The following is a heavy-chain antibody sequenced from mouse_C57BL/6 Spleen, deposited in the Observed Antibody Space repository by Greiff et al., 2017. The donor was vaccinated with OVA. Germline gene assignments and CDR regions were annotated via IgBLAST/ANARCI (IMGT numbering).Heavy chain of an antibody. CDR3: AREDYYGSFDY. J-gene: IGHJ2*02. CDR1: GFTFSDYG. CDR2: ISSGSSTI. Sequence: EVQLVESGGGLVKPGGSLKLSCAASGFTFSDYGMHWVRQAPEKGLEWVAYISSGSSTIYYAATVKGRFTISRDNANNTLFLQMTSLTSEDTAMYYCAREDYYGSFDYWGQGTSVTVSS. D-gene: IGHD1-1*01. V-gene: IGHV5-17*01.